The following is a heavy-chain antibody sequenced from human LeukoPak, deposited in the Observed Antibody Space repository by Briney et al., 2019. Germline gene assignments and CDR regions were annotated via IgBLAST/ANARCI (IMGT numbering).Heavy chain of an antibody. V-gene: IGHV3-11*01. CDR1: GFTFSDYY. D-gene: IGHD3-22*01. CDR3: ARDMDYYDSSGYYYSNWFDP. Sequence: GGSLRLSCAASGFTFSDYYMSWIRQAPGKGLEWVSYISSSGSTIYYADSVKGRSTISRDNAKNSLYLQMNSLRAEDTAVYYCARDMDYYDSSGYYYSNWFDPWGQGTLVTVSS. J-gene: IGHJ5*02. CDR2: ISSSGSTI.